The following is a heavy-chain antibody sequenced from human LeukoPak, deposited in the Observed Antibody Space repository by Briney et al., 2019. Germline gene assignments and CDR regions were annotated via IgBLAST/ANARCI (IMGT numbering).Heavy chain of an antibody. CDR3: AKLRFGQTLPPGVNYYYYGMDV. CDR1: GFTFSSYG. CDR2: IRYDGSNK. D-gene: IGHD2-8*01. Sequence: GGSLRLSCAASGFTFSSYGMHWVRQAPGKGLEWVAFIRYDGSNKYYADSVKGRFTISRDNSKNTLYLQMNSLRAEDTAVYYCAKLRFGQTLPPGVNYYYYGMDVWGQGTTVTVSS. J-gene: IGHJ6*02. V-gene: IGHV3-30*02.